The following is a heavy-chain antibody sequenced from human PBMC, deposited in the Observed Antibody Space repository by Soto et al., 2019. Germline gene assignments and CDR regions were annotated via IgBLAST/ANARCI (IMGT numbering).Heavy chain of an antibody. V-gene: IGHV3-30*18. CDR2: ISHDGGNE. CDR1: GFSFSTYG. CDR3: AKEPSIAYTRGYFDF. D-gene: IGHD3-16*01. J-gene: IGHJ2*01. Sequence: QVHLEESGGGVVQPGRCLRLSCAASGFSFSTYGMHWVRQAPGKGLEWVAVISHDGGNEYYAASVKGRFTISRDSSKNTVYLPMNNVRAEDTAVYYCAKEPSIAYTRGYFDFWGLGTLVTGSS.